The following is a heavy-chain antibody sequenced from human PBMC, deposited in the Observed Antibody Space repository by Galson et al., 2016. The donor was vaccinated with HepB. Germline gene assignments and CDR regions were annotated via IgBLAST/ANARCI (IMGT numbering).Heavy chain of an antibody. V-gene: IGHV1-46*01. CDR3: AREDCSTISCHGWYYDFGMGV. CDR1: GYTFTSYY. CDR2: INPSGGST. Sequence: SVKVSCKASGYTFTSYYIHWVRQAPGKGLEWMGIINPSGGSTIYAQMFQGRVTITRDTSTNTVYMELSSLRSEDTALYYCAREDCSTISCHGWYYDFGMGVWGQGTTVTVSS. D-gene: IGHD2-2*01. J-gene: IGHJ6*02.